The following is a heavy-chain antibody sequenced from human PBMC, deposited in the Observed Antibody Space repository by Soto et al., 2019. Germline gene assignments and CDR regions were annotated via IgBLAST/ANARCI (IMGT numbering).Heavy chain of an antibody. CDR3: ARVHSDGYRTYYGMDV. Sequence: QVQLVQSGAEVKKPGASVKVSCKASGYTFTSYAMHWVRQAPGQRLEWMGWINAGNGNTKYSQKFQGRVTITRDTSASTAYMELSSLRSEDRAVYYCARVHSDGYRTYYGMDVWGQGTTVTVSS. CDR1: GYTFTSYA. CDR2: INAGNGNT. J-gene: IGHJ6*02. V-gene: IGHV1-3*01. D-gene: IGHD5-12*01.